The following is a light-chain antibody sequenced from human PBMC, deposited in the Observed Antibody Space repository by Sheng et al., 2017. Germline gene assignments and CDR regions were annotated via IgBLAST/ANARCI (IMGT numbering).Light chain of an antibody. CDR2: GAY. V-gene: IGKV1-39*01. CDR3: RQSYNALST. Sequence: DIQMTQSPSSLSASVGDRVTITCRASQSIATYLNWYQQKLGKAPKLLIYGAYNLQSGVPSRFSGSGSGTDFTLTISSLQPEDFATYYCRQSYNALSTFGPGTTVDIK. J-gene: IGKJ3*01. CDR1: QSIATY.